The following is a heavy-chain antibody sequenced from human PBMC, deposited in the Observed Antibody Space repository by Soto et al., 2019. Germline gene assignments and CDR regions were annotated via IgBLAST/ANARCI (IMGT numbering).Heavy chain of an antibody. CDR3: ARSLYSSSWYHSGNSYYYYGMDV. CDR1: GGTFGIYA. Sequence: QVQLVQSGAEVKKPGSSVKVSCKASGGTFGIYAITWVRQAPGQGLEWMGGIIAFSDIVNYTQKLQGRVTITADESTNTAYMDRSSLRSEDTAVDYCARSLYSSSWYHSGNSYYYYGMDVWGQGTTVTVSS. V-gene: IGHV1-69*12. CDR2: IIAFSDIV. D-gene: IGHD6-13*01. J-gene: IGHJ6*02.